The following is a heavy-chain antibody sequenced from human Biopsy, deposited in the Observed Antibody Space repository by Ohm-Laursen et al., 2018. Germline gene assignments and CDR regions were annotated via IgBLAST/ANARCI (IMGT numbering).Heavy chain of an antibody. V-gene: IGHV1-69*10. CDR1: GGTFSNYA. J-gene: IGHJ4*02. D-gene: IGHD4-17*01. CDR3: ARGLPTEYGDYFSLDY. CDR2: IIPVFGLA. Sequence: SVKVSCKASGGTFSNYAISWVRQAPGEGLEWMGGIIPVFGLATYAQRLQGRVSITADTSTNTAYMELSSLRSDDTAVYFCARGLPTEYGDYFSLDYWGQGTLVIVSS.